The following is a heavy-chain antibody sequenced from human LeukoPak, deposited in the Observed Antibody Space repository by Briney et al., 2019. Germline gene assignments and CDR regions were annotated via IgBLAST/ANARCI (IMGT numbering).Heavy chain of an antibody. D-gene: IGHD4-11*01. V-gene: IGHV3-33*01. CDR2: IWSDGSNR. CDR1: GFIYSHYG. CDR3: ARDAQRGFDYSNSLEY. Sequence: GGSLRLSCAASGFIYSHYGMHWVRQAPGKGLDWVAVIWSDGSNRFYAGSVKGRFTISRDNSQNTLFLQMNSLRAEDTAMYYCARDAQRGFDYSNSLEYWGHGTLVTVSS. J-gene: IGHJ4*01.